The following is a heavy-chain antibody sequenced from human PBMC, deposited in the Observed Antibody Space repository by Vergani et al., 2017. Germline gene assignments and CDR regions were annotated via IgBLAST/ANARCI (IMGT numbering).Heavy chain of an antibody. V-gene: IGHV3-7*01. D-gene: IGHD5-18*01. Sequence: EVQLVESGGGLVQPGGSLRLSCAASGFTFSSYWMSWVRQAPGKGLEWVANIKQDGSEKYYVDSVKGRFTISRDNAKNSLYLQMNSLRAEDTAVYYCARDQGGYSYGYDYFDYWGQGTLVTVSS. CDR3: ARDQGGYSYGYDYFDY. CDR2: IKQDGSEK. CDR1: GFTFSSYW. J-gene: IGHJ4*02.